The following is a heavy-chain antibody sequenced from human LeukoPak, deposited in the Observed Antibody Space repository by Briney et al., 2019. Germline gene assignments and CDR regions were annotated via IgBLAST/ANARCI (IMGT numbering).Heavy chain of an antibody. D-gene: IGHD6-19*01. Sequence: SETLSLTCTVSGGSISSGSYYWSWLRQPAGKGLEWVGRIYTSGSTNYNPSLKSRVTISVDTSKNQFSLKLSSVTAADTAVYYCARTAIAVAVSFFDPWGQGTLVTVSS. CDR1: GGSISSGSYY. J-gene: IGHJ5*02. V-gene: IGHV4-61*02. CDR3: ARTAIAVAVSFFDP. CDR2: IYTSGST.